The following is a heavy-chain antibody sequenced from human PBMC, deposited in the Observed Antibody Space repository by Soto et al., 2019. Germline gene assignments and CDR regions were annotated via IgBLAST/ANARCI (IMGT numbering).Heavy chain of an antibody. Sequence: QVQLQQWGAGLLKPSETLSLICAVYGGSFSGYYWSWIRQPPGKGLEWIGEIIDFESTNWLGEITNYNPSLKSRVTISVDTSKNQFSLKLSSVTAADTAVYYCARRARQGTTIFGVVIPEYFQYWGQGTLITVSS. J-gene: IGHJ1*01. CDR3: ARRARQGTTIFGVVIPEYFQY. CDR1: GGSFSGYY. CDR2: IIDFESTNWLGEIT. D-gene: IGHD3-3*01. V-gene: IGHV4-34*12.